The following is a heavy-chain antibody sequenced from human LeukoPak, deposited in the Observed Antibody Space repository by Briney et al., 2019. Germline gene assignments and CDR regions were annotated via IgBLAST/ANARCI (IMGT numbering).Heavy chain of an antibody. CDR3: ARTIVGDSTDAFDI. CDR2: MYSGGSA. CDR1: GFTVSSNY. D-gene: IGHD1-26*01. J-gene: IGHJ3*02. V-gene: IGHV3-66*01. Sequence: GGSLRLSCAASGFTVSSNYMSWVRQAPVKGLEWVSVMYSGGSAYYADSMKGRFTISRDNSKNTLYLQMNSLRADDTAVYYCARTIVGDSTDAFDIWGQGTTVTVSS.